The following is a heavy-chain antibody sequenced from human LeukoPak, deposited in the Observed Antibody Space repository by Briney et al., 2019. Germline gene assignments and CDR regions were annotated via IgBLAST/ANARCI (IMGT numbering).Heavy chain of an antibody. V-gene: IGHV3-21*01. D-gene: IGHD6-13*01. Sequence: GSLRLSCAASGFTFSSYSMNWVRQAPGKGLEWVSSISSSSSYIYYADSVKGRFTISRDNAKNSLYLQMNSLRAEDTAVYYCTRFSDSSTWFLPFDSWGQGTLVTVSS. CDR2: ISSSSSYI. J-gene: IGHJ4*02. CDR3: TRFSDSSTWFLPFDS. CDR1: GFTFSSYS.